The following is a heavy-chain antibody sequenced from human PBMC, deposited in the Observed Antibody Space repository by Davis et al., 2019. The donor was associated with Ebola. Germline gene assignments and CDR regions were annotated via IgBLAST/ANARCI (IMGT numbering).Heavy chain of an antibody. V-gene: IGHV3-21*01. J-gene: IGHJ4*02. CDR1: GFTFSSYR. D-gene: IGHD6-19*01. Sequence: GGSLRLSCAASGFTFSSYRMNWVRQAPGKGLEWVSSISSSSSYIYYADSVKGRFTISRDNSKNTLYLQMNSLRAEDTAVYYCAKDEGYSSGWYLDYWGQGTLVTVSS. CDR2: ISSSSSYI. CDR3: AKDEGYSSGWYLDY.